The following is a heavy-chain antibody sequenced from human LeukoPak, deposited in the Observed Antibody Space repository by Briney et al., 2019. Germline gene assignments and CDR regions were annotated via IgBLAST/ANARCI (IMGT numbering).Heavy chain of an antibody. CDR2: ISSSSSYI. V-gene: IGHV3-21*01. CDR1: GFTFSSYS. Sequence: NPGGSLRLSCAASGFTFSSYSMNWVRQAPGKGLEWVSSISSSSSYIYYADSVKGRFTISRDNAKNSLYLQMNSLRAEGTAVYYCARGGTVTLNWFDPWGQGTLVTVSS. CDR3: ARGGTVTLNWFDP. J-gene: IGHJ5*02. D-gene: IGHD4-17*01.